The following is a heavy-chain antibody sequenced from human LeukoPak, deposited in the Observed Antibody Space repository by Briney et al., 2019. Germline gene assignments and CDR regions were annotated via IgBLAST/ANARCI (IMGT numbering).Heavy chain of an antibody. J-gene: IGHJ4*02. CDR1: GFSLSNTGVA. V-gene: IGHV2-5*01. CDR3: AHKGRGSGSYTM. CDR2: AYWNNDR. Sequence: SGPTLVNPTQTLTLTCNFSGFSLSNTGVAVGWIRQSPGKALEWLAVAYWNNDRSYSPSLKSRLTITKDTSKNQVVLKMTNVDPVDTATYYCAHKGRGSGSYTMWGQGTLVTVSS. D-gene: IGHD3-10*01.